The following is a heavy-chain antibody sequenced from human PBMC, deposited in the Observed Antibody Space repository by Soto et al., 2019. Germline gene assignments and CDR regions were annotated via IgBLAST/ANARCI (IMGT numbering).Heavy chain of an antibody. Sequence: QVQLVQSGAEVKKPGASVKVSCKASGYTFTSYDINWVRQATGQGLEWMGWMNPNSGNTGYAQKFQGRVTMTRSTSISTAYMELSSLRSEDTAVYYCARGVPYYDFWSGYYYPYYYYGMDVWGQGTTVTVSS. CDR2: MNPNSGNT. J-gene: IGHJ6*02. V-gene: IGHV1-8*01. CDR3: ARGVPYYDFWSGYYYPYYYYGMDV. D-gene: IGHD3-3*01. CDR1: GYTFTSYD.